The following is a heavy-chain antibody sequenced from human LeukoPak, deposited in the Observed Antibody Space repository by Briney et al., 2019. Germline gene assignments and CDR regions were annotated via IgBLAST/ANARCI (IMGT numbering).Heavy chain of an antibody. CDR1: GGSISSSSYY. Sequence: SETLSLTCTVSGGSISSSSYYWGWIRQPPGKGLEWIGSIYYSGSTYYNPSLKSRVTISVDTSKNQFSLKLSSVTAADTAVYYCARDTGLVVRGVTYPYYYMDVWGKGTTVTVSS. CDR3: ARDTGLVVRGVTYPYYYMDV. V-gene: IGHV4-39*07. CDR2: IYYSGST. J-gene: IGHJ6*03. D-gene: IGHD3-10*01.